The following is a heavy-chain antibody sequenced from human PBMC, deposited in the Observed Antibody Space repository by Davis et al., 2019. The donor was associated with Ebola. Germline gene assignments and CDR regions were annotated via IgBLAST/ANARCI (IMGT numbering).Heavy chain of an antibody. CDR1: GYTLTSYY. Sequence: AASVKVSCKTSGYTLTSYYMHWVRQAPGQGLEWMGIIDPRSGNTNYAQKFQGRVTMTRDPSTNTVYMELSSLTSDDTAVYYCSWRECSAIICRSENWGQGSLVTVSS. CDR3: SWRECSAIICRSEN. V-gene: IGHV1-46*03. J-gene: IGHJ4*02. CDR2: IDPRSGNT. D-gene: IGHD2-15*01.